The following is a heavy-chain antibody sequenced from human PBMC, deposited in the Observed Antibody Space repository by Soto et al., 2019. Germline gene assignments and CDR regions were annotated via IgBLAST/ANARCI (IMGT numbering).Heavy chain of an antibody. CDR1: GYTFTSYG. Sequence: ASVTVSCKASGYTFTSYGISWVRQAPGQGLEWMGWISAYNGNTNYAQKLQGRVTMTTDTSTSTAYMELRSLRSDDTAVYYCARLPADYYYGMDVWGQGTTVIVS. V-gene: IGHV1-18*04. CDR3: ARLPADYYYGMDV. CDR2: ISAYNGNT. J-gene: IGHJ6*02.